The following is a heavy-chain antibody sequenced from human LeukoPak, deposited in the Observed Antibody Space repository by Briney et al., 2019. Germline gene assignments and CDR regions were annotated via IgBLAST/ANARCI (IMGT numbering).Heavy chain of an antibody. V-gene: IGHV3-30*02. CDR1: GFAFSDFG. Sequence: GGPLRLSCVASGFAFSDFGMHWVRQAPGKGLEWVAFIRYDDSYIYYTDSVKGRFTISRDNSKNTLYLQMNSLRPEDTGLYYCATATAMVEFNYWGQGTLVTVSS. CDR2: IRYDDSYI. CDR3: ATATAMVEFNY. J-gene: IGHJ4*02. D-gene: IGHD5-18*01.